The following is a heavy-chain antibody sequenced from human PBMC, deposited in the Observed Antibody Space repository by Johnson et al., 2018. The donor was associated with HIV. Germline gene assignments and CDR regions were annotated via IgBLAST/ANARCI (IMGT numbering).Heavy chain of an antibody. CDR2: ISYDGSNK. D-gene: IGHD2-2*02. CDR3: ARAIYVAIDI. V-gene: IGHV3-30-3*01. J-gene: IGHJ3*02. Sequence: QMLLVESGGGLVQPGGSLRLSCAASGFTFSSYAMHWVRQAPGKGLEWVAVISYDGSNKYYADSVKGRFTISRDNSKNTLYLQMNSLRAEDTAVYFCARAIYVAIDIWGQGTMVTVSS. CDR1: GFTFSSYA.